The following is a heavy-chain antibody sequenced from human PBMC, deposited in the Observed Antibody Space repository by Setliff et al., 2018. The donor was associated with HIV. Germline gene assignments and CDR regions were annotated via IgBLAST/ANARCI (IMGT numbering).Heavy chain of an antibody. CDR1: GGSISPTNYC. Sequence: ETLSLTCIVSGGSISPTNYCWGWIRQTPGQGLEWIGTVCYSGGTYYNPSLMGRVTISIDTSKNQFSLNLSSVTAADTAVYYYARNTLRSNSSGWYYLDFWGPGALVTVSS. V-gene: IGHV4-39*07. CDR3: ARNTLRSNSSGWYYLDF. J-gene: IGHJ4*02. D-gene: IGHD6-19*01. CDR2: VCYSGGT.